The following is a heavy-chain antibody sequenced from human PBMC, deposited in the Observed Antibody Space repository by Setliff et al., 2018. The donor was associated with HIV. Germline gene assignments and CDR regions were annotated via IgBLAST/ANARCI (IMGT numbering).Heavy chain of an antibody. CDR3: ARDHGGLLWFGESSLYNWFDP. Sequence: SETLSLTCTVSGGSISSSSYYWGWIRQPPGKGLEWIGSIYYSGSTYYNPSLKSRVTIFVDTSKNQFSLKLSSVTAADTAVYYCARDHGGLLWFGESSLYNWFDPWGQGTLVTVSS. CDR2: IYYSGST. V-gene: IGHV4-39*02. D-gene: IGHD3-10*01. CDR1: GGSISSSSYY. J-gene: IGHJ5*02.